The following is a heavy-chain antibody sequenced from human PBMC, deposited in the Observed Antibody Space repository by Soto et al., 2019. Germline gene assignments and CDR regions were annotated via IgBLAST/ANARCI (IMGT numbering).Heavy chain of an antibody. CDR1: GFTFRSYV. CDR2: TSYDGSNH. D-gene: IGHD3-16*01. V-gene: IGHV3-30*03. Sequence: QVQLVESGGGVVQPGTSLRLSCVGSGFTFRSYVIHWVRQAPGKGLEWVALTSYDGSNHFYGDSVKGRFTISRDNSRNTVELQMDILRLEDTALDYCARWGTTGGLDVWGQGTLVSVSS. J-gene: IGHJ4*02. CDR3: ARWGTTGGLDV.